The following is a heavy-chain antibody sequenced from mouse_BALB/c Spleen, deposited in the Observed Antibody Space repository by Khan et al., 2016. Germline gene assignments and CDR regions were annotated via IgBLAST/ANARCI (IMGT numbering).Heavy chain of an antibody. Sequence: QIQLVQSGPELKKPGETVKISCKASGYTFTNYGMNWVKQAPGKDLKWMGWINTYTGETTYADDFKGRSAFTLETSASTAYLQINHLRTEDTATYFCACYGYYYGSSKYFDVWGAGTTVTVSS. CDR1: GYTFTNYG. J-gene: IGHJ1*01. V-gene: IGHV9-3-1*01. D-gene: IGHD1-1*01. CDR3: ACYGYYYGSSKYFDV. CDR2: INTYTGET.